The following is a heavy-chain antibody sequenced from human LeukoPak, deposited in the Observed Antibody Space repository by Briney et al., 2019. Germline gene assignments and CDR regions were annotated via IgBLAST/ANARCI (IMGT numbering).Heavy chain of an antibody. V-gene: IGHV3-48*01. Sequence: PGGSLGLSGQPLEFTFIGYRINWVGQAPGKGREWVYYISSSSSTIYYADSVKGRFTISRDNAKNSLYLQMNSLRAEDTAVYYCARVSNYDILTGLFYWGQGTLVTVSS. J-gene: IGHJ4*02. CDR2: ISSSSSTI. CDR1: EFTFIGYR. CDR3: ARVSNYDILTGLFY. D-gene: IGHD3-9*01.